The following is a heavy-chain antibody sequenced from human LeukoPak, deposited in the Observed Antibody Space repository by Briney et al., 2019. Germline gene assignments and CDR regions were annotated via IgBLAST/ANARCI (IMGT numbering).Heavy chain of an antibody. J-gene: IGHJ4*02. CDR3: ARGRTFGRHPHPSFDY. V-gene: IGHV4-61*02. CDR2: IYTSGST. D-gene: IGHD3-10*01. CDR1: GGSISSGSYY. Sequence: SSETLSLTRTVSGGSISSGSYYWSWIRQPAGKGLEWIGRIYTSGSTNYNPSLKSRVTISVDTSKNQFSLKLSSVTAADTAVYYCARGRTFGRHPHPSFDYWGQGTLVTVSS.